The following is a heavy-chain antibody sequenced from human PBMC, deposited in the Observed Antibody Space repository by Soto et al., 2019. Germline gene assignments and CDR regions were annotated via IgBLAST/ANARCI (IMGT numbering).Heavy chain of an antibody. CDR3: AREGFSSYGMDV. CDR2: ISSGGSTI. D-gene: IGHD6-19*01. J-gene: IGHJ6*02. Sequence: GGSLRLSCAAPGFTFSSYEMNWVRQAPGKGLEWVSYISSGGSTIYYADSVKGRFTISRDNAKSSLYLQMNSLRAEDTAAYYCAREGFSSYGMDVWGQGTTVTVSS. V-gene: IGHV3-48*03. CDR1: GFTFSSYE.